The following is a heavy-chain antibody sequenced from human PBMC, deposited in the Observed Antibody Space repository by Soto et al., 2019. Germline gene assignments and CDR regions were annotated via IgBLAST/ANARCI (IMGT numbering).Heavy chain of an antibody. J-gene: IGHJ4*02. V-gene: IGHV4-59*01. CDR2: IYYSGST. CDR1: GGSISSYY. Sequence: SETLSLTCTFSGGSISSYYWSLIRQPPGKGLEWIGYIYYSGSTNYNPSLKSRVTISVDTSKNQFSLKLSSVTAADTAVYYCARGSHYYDSSGYYPPTYYFDYWGQGTLVTVS. CDR3: ARGSHYYDSSGYYPPTYYFDY. D-gene: IGHD3-22*01.